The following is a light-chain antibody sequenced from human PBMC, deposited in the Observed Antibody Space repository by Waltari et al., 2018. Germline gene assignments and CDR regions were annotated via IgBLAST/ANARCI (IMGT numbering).Light chain of an antibody. CDR2: DAS. V-gene: IGKV3-20*01. CDR1: QSVGKF. Sequence: SCRASQSVGKFLAWYQKKPGLAPRLLIYDASSRATGIPDRFSGSGFGTDVSLTISRLEPEDVAVYYCQHYVRLPGSFGQGTKVGIK. CDR3: QHYVRLPGS. J-gene: IGKJ1*01.